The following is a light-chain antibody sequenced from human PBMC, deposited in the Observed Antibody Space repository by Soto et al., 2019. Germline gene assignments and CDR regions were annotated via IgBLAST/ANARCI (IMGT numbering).Light chain of an antibody. CDR1: SGHSSYA. Sequence: QPVLTQSPSASASLGASVKLTCTLSSGHSSYAIEWHQQQPEKGPRYLMKVNSDGSHSKGDGIPDRFSGSSSGAERYLTISSLQSEDEADYYCQTWGTGMGVFGGGTKLTVL. V-gene: IGLV4-69*01. CDR3: QTWGTGMGV. J-gene: IGLJ2*01. CDR2: VNSDGSH.